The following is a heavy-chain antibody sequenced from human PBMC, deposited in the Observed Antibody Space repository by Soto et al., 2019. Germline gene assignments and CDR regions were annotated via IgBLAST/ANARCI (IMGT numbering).Heavy chain of an antibody. Sequence: QSQTLSLTCAISGDSVSSNSAAWNWIRQSPSRGLEWLGRTYYRSKWYNDYAVSVKSRITINPDTSKNQFSLQLNSVTPEDTAVYYCARDRGLLHGYGYVYWFDPWGQGTLVTVSS. V-gene: IGHV6-1*01. D-gene: IGHD5-18*01. J-gene: IGHJ5*02. CDR1: GDSVSSNSAA. CDR3: ARDRGLLHGYGYVYWFDP. CDR2: TYYRSKWYN.